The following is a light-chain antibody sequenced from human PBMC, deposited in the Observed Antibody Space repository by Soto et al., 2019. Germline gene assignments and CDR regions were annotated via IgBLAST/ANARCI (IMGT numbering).Light chain of an antibody. V-gene: IGLV2-8*01. Sequence: QSALTQPPSASGSPGQSVTISCTGDSSDVGGYNYVSWYQQHPGKAPKLMIYEVSKRPSGVPDRFSGSKSGNTASLTVSGLQAEAEADYYCSSYAGSLVVFGGGTKVTVL. CDR2: EVS. J-gene: IGLJ2*01. CDR1: SSDVGGYNY. CDR3: SSYAGSLVV.